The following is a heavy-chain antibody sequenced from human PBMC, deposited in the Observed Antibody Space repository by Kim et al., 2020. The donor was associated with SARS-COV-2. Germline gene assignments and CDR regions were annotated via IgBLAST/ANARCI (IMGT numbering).Heavy chain of an antibody. CDR1: GFTFSSYG. CDR2: IWYDGSNK. Sequence: GGSLRLSCAASGFTFSSYGMHWVRQAPGKGLEWVAVIWYDGSNKYYADSVKGRFTISRDNSKNTLYLQMNSLRAEDTAVYYCARDYDFWWSALGPPAAFDIWGQGTMVTVSS. CDR3: ARDYDFWWSALGPPAAFDI. D-gene: IGHD3-3*01. J-gene: IGHJ3*02. V-gene: IGHV3-33*01.